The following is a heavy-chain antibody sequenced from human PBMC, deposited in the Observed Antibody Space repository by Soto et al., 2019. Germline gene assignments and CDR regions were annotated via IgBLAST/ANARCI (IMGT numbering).Heavy chain of an antibody. CDR2: ISSSGSTI. V-gene: IGHV3-48*03. J-gene: IGHJ6*02. D-gene: IGHD5-18*01. CDR1: GFTFSSYE. CDR3: ARALRVDTAMVTSYYYGMDV. Sequence: EVQLVESGGGLVQPGGSLRLSCAASGFTFSSYEMNWVRQAPGKGLEWVSYISSSGSTIYYADSVKGRFTISRDNAKNSLYLQINSLRAEDTAVYYCARALRVDTAMVTSYYYGMDVWGQGTTFTVSS.